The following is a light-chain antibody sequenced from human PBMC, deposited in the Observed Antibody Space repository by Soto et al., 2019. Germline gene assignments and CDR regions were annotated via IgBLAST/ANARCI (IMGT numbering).Light chain of an antibody. CDR1: QSVRSN. V-gene: IGKV3-15*01. CDR3: QQNNNWPRT. J-gene: IGKJ1*01. CDR2: DAS. Sequence: EIVMTQSPATLSVSPGERATLSCRASQSVRSNLAWYQQKPGQAPRLLIYDASTRATGIPARFSGSGSGTEFTLTISNLQSEDFAVYYCQQNNNWPRTVGQGTKVDIK.